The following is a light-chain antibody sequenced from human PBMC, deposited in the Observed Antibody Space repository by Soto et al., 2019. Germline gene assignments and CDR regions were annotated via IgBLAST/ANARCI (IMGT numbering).Light chain of an antibody. CDR1: SSDVGGYDY. V-gene: IGLV2-11*01. J-gene: IGLJ2*01. CDR3: FSYAGVYTLVA. CDR2: DVN. Sequence: QSALIQPRSVSGSPGQSVTISCTGTSSDVGGYDYVSWYQQHPGKAPKLMIYDVNKRPSGVPDRFSGSKSGNTASLTISGLQAVDEADYYFFSYAGVYTLVAFGGGTKLTVL.